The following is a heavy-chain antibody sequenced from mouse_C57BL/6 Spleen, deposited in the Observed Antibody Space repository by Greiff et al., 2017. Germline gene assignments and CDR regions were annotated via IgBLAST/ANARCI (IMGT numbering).Heavy chain of an antibody. Sequence: VQLQPPGTELVKPGASVQLSCKASGYTFTSYWMHWVKQRPGQGLEWIGNINPSNGGTNYNEKFKSKATLTVDKSSSTADMQLSSLTSKDSAVYYCARSPLYYGNSVAYWGQGTLVTVSA. V-gene: IGHV1-53*01. CDR2: INPSNGGT. CDR3: ARSPLYYGNSVAY. CDR1: GYTFTSYW. J-gene: IGHJ3*01. D-gene: IGHD2-1*01.